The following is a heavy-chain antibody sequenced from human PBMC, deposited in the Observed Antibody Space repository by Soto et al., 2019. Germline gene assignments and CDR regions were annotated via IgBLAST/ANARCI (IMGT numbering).Heavy chain of an antibody. V-gene: IGHV1-46*01. CDR2: ISPRGGNT. Sequence: QVQLVQSGAEVKKPGASVRISCKASGYTFTNFYLHWVRQAPGQGLEWMGIISPRGGNTWYAQKFQGRVTTTRDTATSTLYMEVGGLRSEDTAIYYCARNVSFGERRGPNYFDYWGQGTLLTVSS. CDR3: ARNVSFGERRGPNYFDY. J-gene: IGHJ4*02. D-gene: IGHD1-1*01. CDR1: GYTFTNFY.